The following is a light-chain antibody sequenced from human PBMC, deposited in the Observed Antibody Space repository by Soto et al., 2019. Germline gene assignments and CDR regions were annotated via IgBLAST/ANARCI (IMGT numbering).Light chain of an antibody. J-gene: IGKJ1*01. CDR2: DAS. CDR1: QSISSW. V-gene: IGKV1-5*01. Sequence: DIQMTQSPSTLSATAGDRFTITCLASQSISSWLAWYQHKPWKAPKLLIYDASNLDSGVPSRLSGSGSGTEFSLTISNPQPDDFATYYCQQYETYWTFGQGTKVDNK. CDR3: QQYETYWT.